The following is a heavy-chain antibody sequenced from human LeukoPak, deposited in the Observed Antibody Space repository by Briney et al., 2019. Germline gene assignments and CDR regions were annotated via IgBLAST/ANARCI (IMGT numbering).Heavy chain of an antibody. Sequence: SETLSLTCAVYGVSFSGYYWSWLRQPPGKGLEWIGEINHSGSTNYNPSLKSRVTISVDTSKNQFSLKLSSVTAADTAVYYCALIAAAGFDYWGQGTLVTVSS. CDR1: GVSFSGYY. V-gene: IGHV4-34*01. CDR2: INHSGST. D-gene: IGHD6-13*01. CDR3: ALIAAAGFDY. J-gene: IGHJ4*02.